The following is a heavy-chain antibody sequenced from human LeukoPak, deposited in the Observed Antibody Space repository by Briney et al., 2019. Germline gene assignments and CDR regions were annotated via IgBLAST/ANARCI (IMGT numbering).Heavy chain of an antibody. V-gene: IGHV1-2*02. CDR3: ARDRYYYDSSGSDY. CDR2: INPNSGGT. CDR1: GYTFTGYY. Sequence: ASVKVSCKASGYTFTGYYRHWVRQAPGQGLEWMGWINPNSGGTNYAQKFQGRVTMTRDTSISTAYMELSRLRSDDTAVYYCARDRYYYDSSGSDYWGQGTLVTVSS. D-gene: IGHD3-22*01. J-gene: IGHJ4*02.